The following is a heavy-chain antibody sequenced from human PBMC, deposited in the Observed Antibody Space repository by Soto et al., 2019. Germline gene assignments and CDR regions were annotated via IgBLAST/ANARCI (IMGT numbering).Heavy chain of an antibody. CDR3: AKGKVAYDNSGLQYFYYFPMNV. J-gene: IGHJ6*02. D-gene: IGHD3-22*01. V-gene: IGHV3-23*01. Sequence: PGGSLRLSCAASKFTFSSYAMNWVRQAPGKGLEWVSVISGGGGTTYYADSVKGRFRISRDNSKNTLYLQMNSLRVEDTAVYYCAKGKVAYDNSGLQYFYYFPMNVWGQGTTVTVSS. CDR1: KFTFSSYA. CDR2: ISGGGGTT.